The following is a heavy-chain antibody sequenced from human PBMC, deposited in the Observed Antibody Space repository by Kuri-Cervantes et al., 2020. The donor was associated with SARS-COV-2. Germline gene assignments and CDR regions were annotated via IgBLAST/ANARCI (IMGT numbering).Heavy chain of an antibody. Sequence: SETLSLTCTVSGYSISSGYYWSWIRQPPGKGLEWIGEINHSGSTNYNPSLKSRVTISVDTSKNQFSLKLSSVTAADTAVYYCSRDSCSSSSCDSFYDYYYMDVLGKGTTVTVSS. J-gene: IGHJ6*03. V-gene: IGHV4-38-2*02. CDR1: GYSISSGYY. CDR3: SRDSCSSSSCDSFYDYYYMDV. CDR2: INHSGST. D-gene: IGHD6-6*01.